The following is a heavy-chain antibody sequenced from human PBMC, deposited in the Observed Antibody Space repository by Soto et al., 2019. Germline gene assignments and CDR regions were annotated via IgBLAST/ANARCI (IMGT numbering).Heavy chain of an antibody. CDR1: GFTFNNYA. CDR3: AKGRGGSGSLTPRVDF. D-gene: IGHD3-10*01. J-gene: IGHJ4*02. V-gene: IGHV3-23*01. Sequence: EVQLLESGGGLVQPGGSLRLSCAASGFTFNNYAMTWVRQAPGKGLEWVSAISGGGDTTSYADSVKGRFTVSRDGSKNTLYLQMSSLRAEGTALYYCAKGRGGSGSLTPRVDFWGQGTLVTFAS. CDR2: ISGGGDTT.